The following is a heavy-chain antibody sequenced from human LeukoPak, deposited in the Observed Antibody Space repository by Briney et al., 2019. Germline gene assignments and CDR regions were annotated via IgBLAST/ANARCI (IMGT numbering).Heavy chain of an antibody. CDR1: GFTFSSYT. J-gene: IGHJ3*02. Sequence: PGGSLRLSCAASGFTFSSYTMNWVRQAPGKGLEWVSSISGSSTYIYYADSVKGRFTISRDNAKNSLYLQMNSLRAEDTAVYYCAREYYDSGGRRAFDIWGQGTMVTVSS. V-gene: IGHV3-21*01. CDR3: AREYYDSGGRRAFDI. D-gene: IGHD3-22*01. CDR2: ISGSSTYI.